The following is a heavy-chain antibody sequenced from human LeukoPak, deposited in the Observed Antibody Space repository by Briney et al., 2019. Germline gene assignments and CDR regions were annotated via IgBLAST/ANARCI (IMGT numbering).Heavy chain of an antibody. D-gene: IGHD3-3*02. J-gene: IGHJ5*02. CDR1: GFTFSSYW. CDR3: AREASSHFT. CDR2: IKQDGSET. Sequence: GGSLRLSCAASGFTFSSYWMSWVRRAPGKGLEWVANIKQDGSETYYVDSVRGRFTISRDNAKNSLYLQMNSLRAEDTAVYYCAREASSHFTWGQGTLVTVSS. V-gene: IGHV3-7*01.